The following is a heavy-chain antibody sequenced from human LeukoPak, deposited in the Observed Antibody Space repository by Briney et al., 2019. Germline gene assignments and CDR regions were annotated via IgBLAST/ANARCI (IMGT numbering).Heavy chain of an antibody. CDR3: ARGHGTYFDS. J-gene: IGHJ4*02. D-gene: IGHD1-26*01. V-gene: IGHV4-59*01. CDR1: GGSISSCY. CDR2: IFYSGST. Sequence: SETLSLTCTVSGGSISSCYWSWIRQPPGQGLEWIGYIFYSGSTTYNPSLKSRVIISLDTSKNQFSLRLSSVTAADTAVYYCARGHGTYFDSWGQGTLVTVSS.